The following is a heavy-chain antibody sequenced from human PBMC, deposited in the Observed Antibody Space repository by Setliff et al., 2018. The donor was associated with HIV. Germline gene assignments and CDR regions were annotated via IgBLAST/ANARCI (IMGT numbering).Heavy chain of an antibody. Sequence: SETLSLTCTVSGGSISSCDYYWSRIRQPPGKGLEWIGYIYYSGSTYYNPSLRSRVTISLDTSKNQFSLKLSSVTAADTAVYFCARVRRDGNSFDDWGQGTLVTVSS. J-gene: IGHJ4*02. CDR2: IYYSGST. CDR3: ARVRRDGNSFDD. D-gene: IGHD4-4*01. CDR1: GGSISSCDYY. V-gene: IGHV4-30-4*08.